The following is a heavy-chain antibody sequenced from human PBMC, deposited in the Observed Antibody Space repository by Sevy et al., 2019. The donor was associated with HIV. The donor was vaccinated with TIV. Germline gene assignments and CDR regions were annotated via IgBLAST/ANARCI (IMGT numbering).Heavy chain of an antibody. Sequence: SETLSLTCTVSGGSISSYYWSWIRQPPGKGLEWIGYIYYSGSTNYNPSLKSRVTISVDTSKNQFSLKLSSLTAADTAVYYCAREDGYCSGGRCVRDAFDIWGQGTMVTVS. J-gene: IGHJ3*02. CDR3: AREDGYCSGGRCVRDAFDI. CDR2: IYYSGST. CDR1: GGSISSYY. D-gene: IGHD2-15*01. V-gene: IGHV4-59*01.